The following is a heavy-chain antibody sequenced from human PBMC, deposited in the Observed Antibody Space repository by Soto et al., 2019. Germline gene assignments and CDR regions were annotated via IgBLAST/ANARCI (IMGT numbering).Heavy chain of an antibody. D-gene: IGHD3-10*01. CDR1: EITLNIYW. CDR2: INPESTTL. Sequence: GGSLRLSCTASEITLNIYWMHWICQAPGKGLVWVSRINPESTTLTYADSVTGRFTISRDSAKNTLYLQMNGLSAEDTAIYYCTKDTFGASDSWGQGTLVTVSS. J-gene: IGHJ4*02. CDR3: TKDTFGASDS. V-gene: IGHV3-74*01.